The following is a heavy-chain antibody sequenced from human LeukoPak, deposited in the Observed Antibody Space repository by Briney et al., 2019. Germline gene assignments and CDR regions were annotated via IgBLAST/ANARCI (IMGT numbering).Heavy chain of an antibody. CDR1: GYTFSRYS. CDR2: ITSSRSAI. CDR3: ARVRGSYHFDY. Sequence: SCKASGYTFSRYSMNWVRQAPGKGLEGVSYITSSRSAIYYADSVKGRFTISRDKARNSLYLQMDSLRAEDTAVYYCARVRGSYHFDYWGQGTLVTVSS. V-gene: IGHV3-48*01. D-gene: IGHD1-26*01. J-gene: IGHJ4*02.